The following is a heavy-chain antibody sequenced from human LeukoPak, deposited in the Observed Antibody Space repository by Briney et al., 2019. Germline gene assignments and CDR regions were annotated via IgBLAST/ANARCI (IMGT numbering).Heavy chain of an antibody. D-gene: IGHD6-13*01. CDR1: GGXISSSGYN. CDR2: LYDSGST. V-gene: IGHV4-39*01. J-gene: IGHJ4*02. CDR3: ARHSSNWYYFDY. Sequence: PSETLSLTCTVSGGXISSSGYNWDWIRQPPGKGLEWIGNLYDSGSTYYNPSLKSRVTISVDTSKNQFSLKLSSVTAADTAVYYCARHSSNWYYFDYWGQGTLVTVSS.